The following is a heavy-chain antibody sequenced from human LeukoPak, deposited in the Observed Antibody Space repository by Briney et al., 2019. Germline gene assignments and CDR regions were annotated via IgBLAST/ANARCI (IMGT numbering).Heavy chain of an antibody. CDR3: ARGVVVISSGDY. CDR2: IYHSGST. CDR1: GYSISSGDY. J-gene: IGHJ4*02. V-gene: IGHV4-38-2*01. D-gene: IGHD3-22*01. Sequence: SETLSLTCAVSGYSISSGDYWGWIRQPPGKGLEWIGSIYHSGSTYYNPSLKSRVTISVDTSKNQFSLKLSSVTAADTAVYYCARGVVVISSGDYWGQGTLVTVSS.